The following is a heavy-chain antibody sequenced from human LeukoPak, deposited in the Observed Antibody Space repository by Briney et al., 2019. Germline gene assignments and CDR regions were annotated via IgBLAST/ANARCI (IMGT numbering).Heavy chain of an antibody. Sequence: GGCPRLSCAASGFTFSSYDMHCVRRAPGKGLGWVTVISYDGSHKYYGDSVKGRFTISRDNSKNTLYLKMNSLRAEDTAVYYCAKEGSNGDFDYWGQGTLVTVSS. CDR1: GFTFSSYD. D-gene: IGHD1-26*01. V-gene: IGHV3-30*18. CDR2: ISYDGSHK. J-gene: IGHJ4*02. CDR3: AKEGSNGDFDY.